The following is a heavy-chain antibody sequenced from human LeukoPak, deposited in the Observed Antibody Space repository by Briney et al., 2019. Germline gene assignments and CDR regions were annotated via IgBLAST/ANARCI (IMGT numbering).Heavy chain of an antibody. J-gene: IGHJ4*02. CDR2: ISGSGGST. CDR3: AKGPMVRGFYFDY. CDR1: GFTFSSYA. V-gene: IGHV3-23*01. Sequence: GGSLRLPCAASGFTFSSYAMSWVRQAPGKGLEWVSAISGSGGSTYYADSVKGRFTIPRDTSKNTLYLQMNSLRAEDTAVYYCAKGPMVRGFYFDYWGQGTLVTVSS. D-gene: IGHD3-10*01.